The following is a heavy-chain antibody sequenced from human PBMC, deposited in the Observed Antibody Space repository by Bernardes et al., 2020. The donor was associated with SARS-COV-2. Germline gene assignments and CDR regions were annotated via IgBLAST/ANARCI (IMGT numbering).Heavy chain of an antibody. V-gene: IGHV3-33*01. J-gene: IGHJ4*02. CDR3: ARDGSNYEIDY. Sequence: GGSLRLSCAASGFRFSKYGMHWVRQAPGKGLEWVAFISSGGSPTYYIDSVTGRFTISRDDSQNTVFLHMSSLRVDDTAVFYCARDGSNYEIDYWGRGTLVTVSS. CDR2: ISSGGSPT. CDR1: GFRFSKYG. D-gene: IGHD2-15*01.